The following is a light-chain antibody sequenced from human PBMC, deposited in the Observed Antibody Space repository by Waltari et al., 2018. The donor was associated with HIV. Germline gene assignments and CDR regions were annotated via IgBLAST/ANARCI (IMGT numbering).Light chain of an antibody. CDR1: NSNIGAGYD. J-gene: IGLJ3*02. Sequence: QSVLTQPPSVSGAPGQTVTISCTGSNSNIGAGYDVHWYQQLPGTAPKLLSEGNNNRPSGVPDRFSGSKSGTAASLTITGLQAEDEADYYCQSYDSTLSGVFGGGTKLTVL. CDR3: QSYDSTLSGV. CDR2: GNN. V-gene: IGLV1-40*01.